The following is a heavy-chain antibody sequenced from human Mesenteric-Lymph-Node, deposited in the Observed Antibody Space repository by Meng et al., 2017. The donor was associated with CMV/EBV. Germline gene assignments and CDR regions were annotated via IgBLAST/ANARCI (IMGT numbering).Heavy chain of an antibody. D-gene: IGHD3-22*01. V-gene: IGHV4-39*07. CDR1: GGSISNTYYY. Sequence: SETLSLTCIVSGGSISNTYYYWGWVRQPPGKGLEWIANVYYTGTTYSNPSLQSRISISIDTSRNQFSLKLSSVTAADTAVYYCARDGRWLSNKPSNGLDVWGHGTTVTVSS. CDR2: VYYTGTT. CDR3: ARDGRWLSNKPSNGLDV. J-gene: IGHJ6*02.